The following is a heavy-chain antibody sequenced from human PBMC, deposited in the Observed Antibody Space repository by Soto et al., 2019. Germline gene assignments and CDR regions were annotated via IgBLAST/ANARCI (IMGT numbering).Heavy chain of an antibody. CDR2: IYYSGST. D-gene: IGHD5-18*01. V-gene: IGHV4-59*08. CDR1: GGSISSYY. CDR3: ARLGRHTAIALGIKH. J-gene: IGHJ4*02. Sequence: SETLSLTCTVSGGSISSYYWSGIRQPSGKGLEWIGYIYYSGSTNYNPSLKSRVTISVDTSKNQFSLKLSSVTAADTAVYYCARLGRHTAIALGIKHWGQGTPVTV.